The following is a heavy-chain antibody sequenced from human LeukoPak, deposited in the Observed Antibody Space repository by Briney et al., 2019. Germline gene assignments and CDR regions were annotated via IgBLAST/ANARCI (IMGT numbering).Heavy chain of an antibody. V-gene: IGHV1-46*01. CDR2: INPSGGST. J-gene: IGHJ6*04. Sequence: GASVKVSCKASGYTFTSYYMHWVRRAPGQGLEWMGIINPSGGSTSYAQKFQGRVTMTRDTSTSTVYMELSSLRSEDTAVYYCARDRGIAVAGTDYYYGMDVWGKGTTVTVSS. CDR1: GYTFTSYY. CDR3: ARDRGIAVAGTDYYYGMDV. D-gene: IGHD6-19*01.